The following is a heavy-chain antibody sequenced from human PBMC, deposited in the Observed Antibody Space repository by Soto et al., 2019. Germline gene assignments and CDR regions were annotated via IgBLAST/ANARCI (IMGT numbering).Heavy chain of an antibody. CDR1: SDSIAGENW. V-gene: IGHV4-4*02. Sequence: QVQLQESGPGLVKPSETLSLTCTVSSDSIAGENWWRWVRQTPGLGLEWIGEVFHTGGTNYNPSLKSRVTVEVDKSKNQFSLQLRSATAADTSVSYCARVFSSRSGWMYYCDFCGQGTLASVSS. J-gene: IGHJ4*02. CDR2: VFHTGGT. CDR3: ARVFSSRSGWMYYCDF. D-gene: IGHD3-22*01.